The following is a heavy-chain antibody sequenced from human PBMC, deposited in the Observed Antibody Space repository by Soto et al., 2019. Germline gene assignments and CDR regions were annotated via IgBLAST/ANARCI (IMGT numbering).Heavy chain of an antibody. V-gene: IGHV1-69*06. CDR1: GGTFSSFD. D-gene: IGHD3-3*01. Sequence: QVHLVQSGAEVKKPGSSVRVSCKASGGTFSSFDITWVRQAPGEGLEWLGGIVPLFGRADYAQNFQGRVTITADKATGTAYLELRNLREDDTAVDFCARSCGGTSIGVIIRVRVFDPWGPGVLATGSS. J-gene: IGHJ5*02. CDR3: ARSCGGTSIGVIIRVRVFDP. CDR2: IVPLFGRA.